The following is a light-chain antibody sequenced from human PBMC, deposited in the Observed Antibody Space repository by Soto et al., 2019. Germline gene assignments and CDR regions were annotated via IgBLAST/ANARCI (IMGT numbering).Light chain of an antibody. CDR2: DAS. CDR1: QIITNL. CDR3: QQYTTYSWT. V-gene: IGKV1-5*01. Sequence: DIQMTQSPSTLSASVGERVSISCRASQIITNLLAWYQQKPGKAPKLLIYDASTLESGVPSRFRGSGSGTEFTLTINSLQPDDFATYYCQQYTTYSWTFGQGTKVDIK. J-gene: IGKJ1*01.